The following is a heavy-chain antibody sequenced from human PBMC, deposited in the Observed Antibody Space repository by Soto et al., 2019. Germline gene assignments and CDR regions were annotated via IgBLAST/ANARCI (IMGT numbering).Heavy chain of an antibody. Sequence: GEAQKISWKGSGYSFTSYWIGWVRQMPGKGLVCMRLIYPCFSDTSYSPSFQGQVTISPDKSICTAYLQWSSLKASYTAMYYCARKGPYYYDYGMDVWGQGTTVTVSS. CDR2: IYPCFSDT. CDR1: GYSFTSYW. V-gene: IGHV5-51*01. J-gene: IGHJ6*02. CDR3: ARKGPYYYDYGMDV.